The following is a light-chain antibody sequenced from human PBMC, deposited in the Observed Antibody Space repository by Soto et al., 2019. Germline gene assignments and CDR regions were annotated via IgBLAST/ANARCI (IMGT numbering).Light chain of an antibody. CDR3: QKRGNWPH. V-gene: IGKV3-11*01. CDR1: ENSNNY. Sequence: EIVLTQSPATVTVSPGERVTLSCRASENSNNYLAWYQQRPGQAPRLLIYEASSRATGVPARFIGSGSGTDFTLTISSLEPEDFAIYYCQKRGNWPHFGQGTRLEI. CDR2: EAS. J-gene: IGKJ5*01.